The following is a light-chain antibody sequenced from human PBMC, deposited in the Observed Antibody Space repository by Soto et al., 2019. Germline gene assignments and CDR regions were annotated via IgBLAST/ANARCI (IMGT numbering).Light chain of an antibody. CDR1: QSITSHY. CDR3: KQSTRPPPT. CDR2: GAS. Sequence: IVATQSPSPLSLSPGERATLSCRASQSITSHYLAWYKQKPGQSPRLLIYGASSRATGIPDRFSGRGSGTDFTLEISRVETEDVGIYYCKQSTRPPPTFGQGTRLEI. V-gene: IGKV3-20*01. J-gene: IGKJ5*01.